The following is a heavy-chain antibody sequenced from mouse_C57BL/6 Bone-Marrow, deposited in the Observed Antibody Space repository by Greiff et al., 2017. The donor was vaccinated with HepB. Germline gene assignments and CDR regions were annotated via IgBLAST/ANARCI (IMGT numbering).Heavy chain of an antibody. CDR2: IWTGGGT. Sequence: QVQLQQSGPGLVAPSQSLSITCTVSGFSLTSYAISWVRQPPGKGLEWLGVIWTGGGTNYNSALKSRLSISKDNSKSQVFLKMNSLQTDDTARYYCARWAITTVVASPYYAMDYWGQGTSVTVSS. V-gene: IGHV2-9-1*01. CDR3: ARWAITTVVASPYYAMDY. D-gene: IGHD1-1*01. CDR1: GFSLTSYA. J-gene: IGHJ4*01.